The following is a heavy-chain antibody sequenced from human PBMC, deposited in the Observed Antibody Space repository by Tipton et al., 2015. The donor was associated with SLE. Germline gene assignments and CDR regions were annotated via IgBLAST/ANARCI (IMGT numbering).Heavy chain of an antibody. J-gene: IGHJ4*02. V-gene: IGHV4-59*01. CDR2: IYYSGST. CDR1: GGSFSDYY. Sequence: TLSLTCAVYGGSFSDYYWSWIRQPPGKGLAWIGYIYYSGSTNYNPSLKSRVTISVDTSKNQFSLKLSSVTAADTAVYYCASLPYYYDSSGYYDYWGQGTLVTVAS. D-gene: IGHD3-22*01. CDR3: ASLPYYYDSSGYYDY.